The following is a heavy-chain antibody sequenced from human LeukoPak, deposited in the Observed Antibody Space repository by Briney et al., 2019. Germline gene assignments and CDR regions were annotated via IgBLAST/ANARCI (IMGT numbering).Heavy chain of an antibody. CDR2: VRPDGSEK. CDR3: ATGRATSIY. V-gene: IGHV3-7*03. J-gene: IGHJ4*02. Sequence: GGSLRLSCAVSEFTFGTSSMTWVRQAPGKGLEWVASVRPDGSEKTYVDSVRGRFTISRDNAKKSLYLQMNSLRAEDTAVYYCATGRATSIYWGQGTLVTVSS. CDR1: EFTFGTSS.